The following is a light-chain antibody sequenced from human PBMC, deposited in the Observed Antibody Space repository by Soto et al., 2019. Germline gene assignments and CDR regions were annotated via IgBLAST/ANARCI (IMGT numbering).Light chain of an antibody. CDR3: NSYTSSTTGV. V-gene: IGLV2-14*03. J-gene: IGLJ2*01. CDR2: DVT. Sequence: QSVLTQPASVSGSPGQSITISCTGTSSDVGGYNYVSWYQQHPGKAPKLIIYDVTHRPSGVSDRFSGSKSGNTASLTISGLQAEDEADYYCNSYTSSTTGVFGGGTQLTVL. CDR1: SSDVGGYNY.